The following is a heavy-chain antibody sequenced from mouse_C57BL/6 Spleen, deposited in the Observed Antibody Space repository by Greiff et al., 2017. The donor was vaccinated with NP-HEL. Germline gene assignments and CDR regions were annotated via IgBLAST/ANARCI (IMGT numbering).Heavy chain of an antibody. V-gene: IGHV1-52*01. CDR1: GYTFTSYW. J-gene: IGHJ4*01. CDR2: IDPSDSET. D-gene: IGHD2-3*01. CDR3: ARRFYDGYPYAMDY. Sequence: QVQLQQPGAELVRPGSSVKLSCKASGYTFTSYWMHWVKQRPIQGLEWIGNIDPSDSETHYNQKFKDKATLTVDKSSSTAYMQLSSLTSEDSAVYYCARRFYDGYPYAMDYWGQGTSVTVSS.